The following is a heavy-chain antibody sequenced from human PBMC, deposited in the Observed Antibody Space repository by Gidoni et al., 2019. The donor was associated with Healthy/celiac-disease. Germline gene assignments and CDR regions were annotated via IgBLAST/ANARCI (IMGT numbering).Heavy chain of an antibody. D-gene: IGHD2-2*01. Sequence: EVQLVESGGGVVQPGGSLRLSCAASGSTFEHYAMHWIRPAQGKGLVWVSRISGDGCSTYYADYVKGRFTISRDNSKNSLYLQMNSLRTEDTALYYCAKDQPDCSSTSCKEAYYYYYGMDVWGQGTTVTVSS. CDR3: AKDQPDCSSTSCKEAYYYYYGMDV. CDR1: GSTFEHYA. V-gene: IGHV3-43*02. J-gene: IGHJ6*02. CDR2: ISGDGCST.